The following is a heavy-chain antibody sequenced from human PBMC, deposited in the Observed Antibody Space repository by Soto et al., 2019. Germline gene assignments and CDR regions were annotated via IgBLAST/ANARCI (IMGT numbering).Heavy chain of an antibody. V-gene: IGHV1-3*01. Sequence: GASVKVSCKASGYIFATYIIHWVRQAPGQRLEWMGWINAGNGNTKYSQKFQGRVTMTRDTSTSTAYMELSSLTPEDTAVYYCARDFLVAAGFNWFDPWGQGTLVTVSS. CDR2: INAGNGNT. CDR3: ARDFLVAAGFNWFDP. J-gene: IGHJ5*02. D-gene: IGHD6-13*01. CDR1: GYIFATYI.